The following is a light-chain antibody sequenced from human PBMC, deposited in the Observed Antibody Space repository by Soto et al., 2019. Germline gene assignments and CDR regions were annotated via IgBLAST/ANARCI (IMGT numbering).Light chain of an antibody. J-gene: IGKJ1*01. Sequence: DIQMTQSPPTLSASVGDRVTITCRASQSIRNYLAWYQQMPGKAPKLLIYGAYNLQSGVPSRFSGSGSGTEFTLTLSSLQPDDFATYFCQHHNSYSQTFGQGNKVEIK. V-gene: IGKV1-5*01. CDR2: GAY. CDR3: QHHNSYSQT. CDR1: QSIRNY.